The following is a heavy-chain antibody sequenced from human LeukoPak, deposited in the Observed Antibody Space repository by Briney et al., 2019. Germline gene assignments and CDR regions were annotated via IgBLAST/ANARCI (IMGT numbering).Heavy chain of an antibody. CDR1: GGSISSNY. V-gene: IGHV4-59*03. J-gene: IGHJ4*02. CDR2: VHYSGIT. D-gene: IGHD1-1*01. Sequence: SETLSLTCTVSGGSISSNYWSWIRQPPGQGLEWIGYVHYSGITDYNPSLQSRVTISLDTSKSQFSLKLSSVTAADTAVYYCASQLGGTTFHWGQGTLVTVSS. CDR3: ASQLGGTTFH.